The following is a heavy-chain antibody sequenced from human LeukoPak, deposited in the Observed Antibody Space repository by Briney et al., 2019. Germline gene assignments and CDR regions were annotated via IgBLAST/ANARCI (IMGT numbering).Heavy chain of an antibody. V-gene: IGHV4-34*01. CDR2: INHSGST. Sequence: SETLSLTCGVYGGSFSGYYCSWIRQPPGKGLEWIGEINHSGSTNYNPSLKSRVTISVDTSKNQFSLRLSSVTAADTAVYYCARRLYSGAFDIWGQGTMVTVSS. CDR1: GGSFSGYY. CDR3: ARRLYSGAFDI. D-gene: IGHD3-10*01. J-gene: IGHJ3*02.